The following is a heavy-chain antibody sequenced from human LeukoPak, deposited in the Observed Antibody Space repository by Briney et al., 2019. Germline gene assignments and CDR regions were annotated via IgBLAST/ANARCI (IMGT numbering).Heavy chain of an antibody. CDR3: ARRSGDSSGWFDY. Sequence: GGSLRLSSAASGFTFSSYAMSWVRRAPGKGLEWVSAISGSSGSAYYADSVKGRFTISRDNSKNTLYLQMNSLRAEDTAVYYCARRSGDSSGWFDYWGQGTLVTVSS. V-gene: IGHV3-23*01. D-gene: IGHD6-19*01. J-gene: IGHJ4*02. CDR2: ISGSSGSA. CDR1: GFTFSSYA.